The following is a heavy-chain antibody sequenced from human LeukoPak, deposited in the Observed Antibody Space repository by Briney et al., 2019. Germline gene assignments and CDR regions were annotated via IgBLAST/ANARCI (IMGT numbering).Heavy chain of an antibody. Sequence: PGRSLRLSCAASGFTFRSYGVHWVRQAPGKGLEWVAVISYDGSKEHYGDSVKGRFSISRDNSKNTLYLQMNSLRAEDTAVYYCAKEYDSLYYFDYWGQGTLVTVSS. J-gene: IGHJ4*02. CDR1: GFTFRSYG. CDR3: AKEYDSLYYFDY. D-gene: IGHD3-16*01. V-gene: IGHV3-30*18. CDR2: ISYDGSKE.